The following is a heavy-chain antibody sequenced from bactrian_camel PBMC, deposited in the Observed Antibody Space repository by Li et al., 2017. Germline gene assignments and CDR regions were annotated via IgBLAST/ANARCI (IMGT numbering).Heavy chain of an antibody. D-gene: IGHD5*01. V-gene: IGHV3S53*01. Sequence: HVQLVESGGGSVQAGGSLRLSCTVSGSAYGTCTMGWYRQAPGKERELVARVDADDSATYADPVKGRFTISQVNAKTTVYLQMNNLKPEDTAAYYCAAGPKVGCSTNWGPGTQVTVS. J-gene: IGHJ4*01. CDR3: AAGPKVGCSTN. CDR2: VDADDSA. CDR1: GSAYGTCT.